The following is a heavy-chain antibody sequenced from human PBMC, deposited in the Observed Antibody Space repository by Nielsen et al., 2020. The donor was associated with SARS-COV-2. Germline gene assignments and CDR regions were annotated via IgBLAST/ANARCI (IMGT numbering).Heavy chain of an antibody. CDR1: GGSISSGGYS. V-gene: IGHV4-30-4*07. D-gene: IGHD6-13*01. CDR3: ARDRVAAAGTAPNYYYYYGMDV. Sequence: SETLSLTCAVSGGSISSGGYSWSWIRQPPGKGLEWIGYIYYSGSTYYNPSLKSRVTISVDTSKNQFSLKLSSVTAADTAVYYCARDRVAAAGTAPNYYYYYGMDVWGQGTTGTVSS. CDR2: IYYSGST. J-gene: IGHJ6*02.